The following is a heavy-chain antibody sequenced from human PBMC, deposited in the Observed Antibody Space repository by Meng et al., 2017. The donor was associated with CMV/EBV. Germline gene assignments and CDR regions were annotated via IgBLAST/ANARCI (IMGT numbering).Heavy chain of an antibody. J-gene: IGHJ4*02. CDR2: ISGSGGST. D-gene: IGHD4/OR15-4a*01. V-gene: IGHV3-23*01. CDR1: GFTFSSYA. Sequence: GESLKISCAASGFTFSSYAMSWVRQAPGKGLEWVSAISGSGGSTYYADSVKGRFTISRDNSKNTLYLQMNSLRAEDTAVYYCAKDPISNLPYYFDYWGQGTLVTSPQ. CDR3: AKDPISNLPYYFDY.